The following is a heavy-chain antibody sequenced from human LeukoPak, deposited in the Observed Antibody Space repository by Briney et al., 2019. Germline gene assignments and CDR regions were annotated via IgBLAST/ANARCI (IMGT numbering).Heavy chain of an antibody. CDR3: AKVKTCSFYYFDN. Sequence: GGSLRLSRAASGFTFSDNGMDWVSQAPGKGLEWVAVISYDGSNKYYADSVKGRFTLSRDNSKNTLYLQMNSLRTEDTAVYYCAKVKTCSFYYFDNWGQGTVVTVSS. J-gene: IGHJ4*02. V-gene: IGHV3-30*18. CDR2: ISYDGSNK. CDR1: GFTFSDNG. D-gene: IGHD2/OR15-2a*01.